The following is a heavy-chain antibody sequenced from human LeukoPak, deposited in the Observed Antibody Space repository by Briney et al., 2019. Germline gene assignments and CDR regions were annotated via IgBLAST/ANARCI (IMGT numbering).Heavy chain of an antibody. V-gene: IGHV4-59*08. Sequence: SETLSLTCTVSGGSISSYYWSWIRQPPGKGLEWIGYMYYSGSTNYNPSTNYNPSLKSRVTISVDMSKNQFSLKLTSVTAADTAVYYCARVRRSYYYYMDVWGKGTTVTVSS. CDR1: GGSISSYY. J-gene: IGHJ6*03. CDR2: MYYSGST. CDR3: ARVRRSYYYYMDV.